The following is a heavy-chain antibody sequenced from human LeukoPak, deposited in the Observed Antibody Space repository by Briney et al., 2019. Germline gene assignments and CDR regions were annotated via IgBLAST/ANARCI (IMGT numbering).Heavy chain of an antibody. CDR3: ARPLNDYTFNY. Sequence: ASVKVSCKASGYTFTGYNMHWVRQAPGQGLEWMGWINPNNGGTIYAQKFRGRVTITRDTSISTAYMELSSLRSDDTAVYYCARPLNDYTFNYWGQGTLVTVSS. CDR2: INPNNGGT. D-gene: IGHD4-11*01. V-gene: IGHV1-2*02. J-gene: IGHJ4*02. CDR1: GYTFTGYN.